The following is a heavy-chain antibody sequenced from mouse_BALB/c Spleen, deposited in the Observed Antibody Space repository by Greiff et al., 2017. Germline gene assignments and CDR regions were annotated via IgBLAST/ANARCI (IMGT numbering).Heavy chain of an antibody. J-gene: IGHJ2*01. V-gene: IGHV14-3*02. CDR3: AKYRYDGYYFDY. Sequence: VQLQQSGAELVKPGASVKLSCTASGFNIKDTYMHWVKQRPEQGLEWIGRIDPANGNTKYAPKFQGKATITADTSSNTAYLQLSSLTSEDTAVYYCAKYRYDGYYFDYWGQGTTLTVSS. CDR2: IDPANGNT. D-gene: IGHD2-14*01. CDR1: GFNIKDTY.